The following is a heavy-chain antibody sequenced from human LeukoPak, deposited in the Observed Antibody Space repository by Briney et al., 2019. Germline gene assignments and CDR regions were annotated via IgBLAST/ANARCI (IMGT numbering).Heavy chain of an antibody. V-gene: IGHV4-4*07. CDR2: IYTSGST. Sequence: SETLSLTCTVSGGSIGSYYWSWIRQPAGKGLEWIGRIYTSGSTNYNPSLKSRVTMSVDTSKNQFSLKLSSVTAADTAVYYCARQLDIVVVPAVAYQNWFDPWGQGTLVTVSS. CDR1: GGSIGSYY. CDR3: ARQLDIVVVPAVAYQNWFDP. D-gene: IGHD2-2*03. J-gene: IGHJ5*02.